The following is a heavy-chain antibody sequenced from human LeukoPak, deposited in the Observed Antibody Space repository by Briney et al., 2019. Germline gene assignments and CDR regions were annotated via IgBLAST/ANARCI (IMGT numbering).Heavy chain of an antibody. V-gene: IGHV3-23*01. CDR3: AKGVGYCSSTSCYPWYFDY. J-gene: IGHJ4*02. CDR2: ISGSGGST. D-gene: IGHD2-2*01. Sequence: GGSLRLSCAASGFTFSNYAMSWVRQAPGKGLEWVSAISGSGGSTYYADSVKGRFTISRDNSKNTLYLQMNSLRAEDTAVYYCAKGVGYCSSTSCYPWYFDYWGQGTLVTVSS. CDR1: GFTFSNYA.